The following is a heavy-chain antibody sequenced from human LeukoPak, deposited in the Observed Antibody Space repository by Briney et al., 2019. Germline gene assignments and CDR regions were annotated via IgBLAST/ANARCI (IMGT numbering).Heavy chain of an antibody. D-gene: IGHD6-19*01. CDR2: INPNSGGT. Sequence: ASVKVSCKASGYTFTGYYMHWVRQAPGQGLEWMGWINPNSGGTNYAQKFQGRVTMTRDTSISTAYMELSRLRSDDTAVYYCARGSPSWAAVAGTNDYWGQGTLVTVSS. J-gene: IGHJ4*02. V-gene: IGHV1-2*02. CDR3: ARGSPSWAAVAGTNDY. CDR1: GYTFTGYY.